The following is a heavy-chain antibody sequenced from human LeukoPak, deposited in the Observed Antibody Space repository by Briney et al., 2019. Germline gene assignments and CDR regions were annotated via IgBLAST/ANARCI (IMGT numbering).Heavy chain of an antibody. J-gene: IGHJ1*01. CDR3: ARDLDDYNGLPPFFHH. Sequence: QTGGSLRLSCAASGFAFNNYAMSWVRQAPGKGLEWVSAISGGGTITYSADSVKGRFTISRDNPKNTLYLQMNSLRVEDTAIYYCARDLDDYNGLPPFFHHWGQGTLVTVSS. D-gene: IGHD3-16*01. V-gene: IGHV3-23*01. CDR2: ISGGGTIT. CDR1: GFAFNNYA.